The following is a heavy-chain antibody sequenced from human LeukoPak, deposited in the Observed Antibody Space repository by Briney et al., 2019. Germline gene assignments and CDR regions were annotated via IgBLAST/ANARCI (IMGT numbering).Heavy chain of an antibody. D-gene: IGHD3-9*01. J-gene: IGHJ6*02. CDR2: ISYDGSNI. CDR1: GFTFSSYA. V-gene: IGHV3-30*04. Sequence: GRSLRLSCAASGFTFSSYAMHWVRQAPGKGLEWVAVISYDGSNIYYADSVKGRFTISRDNSKNTLYLQMNSLRAEDTAVYYCARDPELRYFDWLSYYYYYYGMDVWGQGTTVTVSS. CDR3: ARDPELRYFDWLSYYYYYYGMDV.